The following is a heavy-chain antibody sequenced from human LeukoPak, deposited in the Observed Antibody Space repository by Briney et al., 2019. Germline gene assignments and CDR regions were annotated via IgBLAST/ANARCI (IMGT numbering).Heavy chain of an antibody. J-gene: IGHJ5*02. Sequence: ASVKVSCKVSGYTLTELSMHWVRQAPGKGLEWMGGFDPEDGETIYAQKFQGRVTMTEDTSTDTAYMELSSLRSEDTAVYYCAGLLRFLEWSTPIRPQGIWFDPWGQGTLVTVSS. D-gene: IGHD3-3*01. CDR3: AGLLRFLEWSTPIRPQGIWFDP. V-gene: IGHV1-24*01. CDR2: FDPEDGET. CDR1: GYTLTELS.